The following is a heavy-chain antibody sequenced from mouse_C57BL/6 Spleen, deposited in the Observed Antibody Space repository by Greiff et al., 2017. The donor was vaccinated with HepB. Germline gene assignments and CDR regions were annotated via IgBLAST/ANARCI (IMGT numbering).Heavy chain of an antibody. CDR1: GFTFSDYY. CDR3: ARRGTLGFDY. D-gene: IGHD2-10*02. J-gene: IGHJ2*01. CDR2: ISNGGGST. V-gene: IGHV5-12*01. Sequence: EVKLMESGGGLVQPGGSLKLSCAASGFTFSDYYMYWVRQTPEKRLEWVAYISNGGGSTYYPDTVKGRFTISRDNAKNTLYLQMSRLKSEDTAMYYGARRGTLGFDYWGQGTTLTVSS.